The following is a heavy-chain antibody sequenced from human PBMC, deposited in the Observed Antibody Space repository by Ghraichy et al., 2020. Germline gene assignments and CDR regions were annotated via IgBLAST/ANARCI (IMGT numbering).Heavy chain of an antibody. V-gene: IGHV3-30*18. Sequence: GGSLRLSCAASGFTFSSYGMHWVRQAPGKGLEWVAVISYDGSEKHYVDSVKGRFTISRDNSKSTLYLQMNSLRPEDTAVYYCAKGGDGFHIASYWVQGTLISVSA. CDR3: AKGGDGFHIASY. J-gene: IGHJ4*02. D-gene: IGHD5-24*01. CDR1: GFTFSSYG. CDR2: ISYDGSEK.